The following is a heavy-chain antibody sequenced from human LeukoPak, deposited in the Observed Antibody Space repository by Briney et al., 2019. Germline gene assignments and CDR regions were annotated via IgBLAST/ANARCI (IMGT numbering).Heavy chain of an antibody. CDR2: IYTSGST. CDR3: ARRRYSYGSPMGRTYYFDY. J-gene: IGHJ4*02. D-gene: IGHD5-18*01. V-gene: IGHV4-4*07. CDR1: GGSISSYY. Sequence: SETLSLTCTVSGGSISSYYWSWIRQPAGKGLEWIGRIYTSGSTNYNPSLKSRVTMSVDTSKNQFSLKLSSVTAADTAVYYCARRRYSYGSPMGRTYYFDYWGQGTLVTVSS.